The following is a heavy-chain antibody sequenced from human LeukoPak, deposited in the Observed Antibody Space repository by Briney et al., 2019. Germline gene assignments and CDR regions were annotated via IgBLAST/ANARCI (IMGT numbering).Heavy chain of an antibody. J-gene: IGHJ4*02. D-gene: IGHD3-22*01. CDR2: IDWDDDK. V-gene: IGHV2-70*11. Sequence: SGPALVKYTQTLTLTCTFSGFSLRTTGMCVSWIRQPAGKALEWLARIDWDDDKYYNTSLRTRLTISKDASKNQVVLTMTNMDPVDTATYYCARIPGYDSRRYYYFDYWGQGNLVTVSS. CDR1: GFSLRTTGMC. CDR3: ARIPGYDSRRYYYFDY.